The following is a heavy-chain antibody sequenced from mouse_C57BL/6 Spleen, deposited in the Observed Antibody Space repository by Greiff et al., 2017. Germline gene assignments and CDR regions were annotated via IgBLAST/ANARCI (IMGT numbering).Heavy chain of an antibody. V-gene: IGHV5-9-1*02. CDR3: TRGGLPLDY. CDR1: GFTFSSYA. CDR2: ISSGGDYI. D-gene: IGHD2-10*01. Sequence: EVKLMESGEGLVKPGGSLKLSCAASGFTFSSYAMSWVRQTPEKRLEWVAYISSGGDYIYYADTVKGRFTISRDNARNTLYLQMSSLKSEDTAMYYCTRGGLPLDYWGQGTTLTVSS. J-gene: IGHJ2*01.